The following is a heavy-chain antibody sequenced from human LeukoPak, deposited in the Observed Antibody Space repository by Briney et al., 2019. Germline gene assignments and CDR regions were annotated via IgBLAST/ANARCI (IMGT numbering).Heavy chain of an antibody. CDR2: IYYSGSN. CDR3: ARLGYYDSSGYYWASKDYYYYYMDV. V-gene: IGHV4-39*01. Sequence: SETLSLTCTVSGGSISSSSYYWGWIRQPPGKGLEWIGSIYYSGSNYYNPSLKSRVTISVDTSKNQFSLKLSSVTAADTAVYYCARLGYYDSSGYYWASKDYYYYYMDVWGKGTTVTVSS. J-gene: IGHJ6*03. CDR1: GGSISSSSYY. D-gene: IGHD3-22*01.